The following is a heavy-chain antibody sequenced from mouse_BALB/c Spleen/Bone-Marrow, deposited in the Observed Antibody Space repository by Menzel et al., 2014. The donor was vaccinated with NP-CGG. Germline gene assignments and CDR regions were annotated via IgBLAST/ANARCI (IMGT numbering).Heavy chain of an antibody. Sequence: QVQLQQSGPELVKPGASVRISCKASGYTFTSYYIHWVKQRPGQGLEWIGWIYPGNVNTKYNEKFKGKATLTADKSSSTAYMQLSSLTSEDSAVYFCARGGNYGDYAMDYWGQGTSVPVSS. CDR2: IYPGNVNT. CDR3: ARGGNYGDYAMDY. J-gene: IGHJ4*01. CDR1: GYTFTSYY. D-gene: IGHD2-1*01. V-gene: IGHV1S56*01.